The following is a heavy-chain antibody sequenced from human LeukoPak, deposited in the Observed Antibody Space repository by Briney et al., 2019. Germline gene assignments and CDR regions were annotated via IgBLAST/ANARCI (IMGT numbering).Heavy chain of an antibody. V-gene: IGHV3-7*01. D-gene: IGHD3-22*01. Sequence: GGPLRLSCAASGFTFSSYWMSWVRQAPGKGLEWVANIKQDGSEKYYVDPVKGRFTISRDNAKNSLYLQMNSLRAEDTAVYYCAREQIVVFANWFDPWGQGTLVTVSS. CDR1: GFTFSSYW. CDR3: AREQIVVFANWFDP. CDR2: IKQDGSEK. J-gene: IGHJ5*02.